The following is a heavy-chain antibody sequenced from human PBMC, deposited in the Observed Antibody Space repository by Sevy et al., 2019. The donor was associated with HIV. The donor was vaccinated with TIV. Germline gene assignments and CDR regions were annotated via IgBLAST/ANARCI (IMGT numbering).Heavy chain of an antibody. CDR1: GGTFINYA. Sequence: ASVKVSCKASGGTFINYAVTWVRQAPGQGLEWMGGFIPMFDTTNSAQKFQGRVTLTADGSTSTAYMELSSLRSEDTAVYYCASSYFDSSGYSPLFYYGIDVWGQGTTVTVSS. V-gene: IGHV1-69*13. CDR2: FIPMFDTT. J-gene: IGHJ6*02. CDR3: ASSYFDSSGYSPLFYYGIDV. D-gene: IGHD3-22*01.